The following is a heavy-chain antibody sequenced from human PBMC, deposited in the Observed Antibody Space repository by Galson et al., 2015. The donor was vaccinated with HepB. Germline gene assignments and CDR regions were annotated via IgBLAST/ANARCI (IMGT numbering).Heavy chain of an antibody. Sequence: SVKVSCKASGYTFTSYGISWVRQAPGQGLEWMGWISPYNGNTNYAQKLQGRVTMTTDTSTSTAYMELRSLRSDDTAVYYCAKLAVGHWFDPWGQGTLVTVSS. J-gene: IGHJ5*02. CDR3: AKLAVGHWFDP. V-gene: IGHV1-18*01. CDR1: GYTFTSYG. CDR2: ISPYNGNT. D-gene: IGHD6-19*01.